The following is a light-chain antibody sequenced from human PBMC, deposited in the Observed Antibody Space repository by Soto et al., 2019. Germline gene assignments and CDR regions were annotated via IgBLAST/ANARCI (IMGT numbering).Light chain of an antibody. J-gene: IGKJ1*01. Sequence: DIVMTQSPLSLPVTPGEPASISCRSSQSLLHSNGYNYLDWYLQKPGQSPQLLIYLGSSRASGVPDRLSGSGSGTDFTLKISRVEAEDVGFYYCMQALQAPLTFGQGTQVEIK. CDR2: LGS. V-gene: IGKV2-28*01. CDR1: QSLLHSNGYNY. CDR3: MQALQAPLT.